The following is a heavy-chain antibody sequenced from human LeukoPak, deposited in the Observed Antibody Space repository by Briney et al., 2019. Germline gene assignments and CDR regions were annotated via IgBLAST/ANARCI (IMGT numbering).Heavy chain of an antibody. Sequence: SETLSLTCTVSGGSVRSYYWSWIRQTPGKGLEWIGYIYYPGTTNYNPSLRSRVSFSVDTSKNQFSLNLDSVTAADTATYFCARNQTSYDSWTASHTGSHQDFDVWGQGKLVIVSS. V-gene: IGHV4-59*02. CDR3: ARNQTSYDSWTASHTGSHQDFDV. CDR2: IYYPGTT. J-gene: IGHJ3*01. CDR1: GGSVRSYY. D-gene: IGHD3/OR15-3a*01.